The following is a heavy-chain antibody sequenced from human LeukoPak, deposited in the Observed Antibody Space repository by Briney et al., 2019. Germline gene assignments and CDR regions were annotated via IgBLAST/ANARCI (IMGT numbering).Heavy chain of an antibody. CDR3: AKGRGSPYYFEY. D-gene: IGHD1-26*01. J-gene: IGHJ4*02. CDR1: GFTFSSYA. V-gene: IGHV3-30*18. CDR2: ISYDGSNK. Sequence: GGSLRLSCAASGFTFSSYAMHWVRQAPGKGLEWVTFISYDGSNKYYADSVKGRFTISRDNSKNTLYLQMNSLRAEDTAVYYCAKGRGSPYYFEYWGQGTLVTVSS.